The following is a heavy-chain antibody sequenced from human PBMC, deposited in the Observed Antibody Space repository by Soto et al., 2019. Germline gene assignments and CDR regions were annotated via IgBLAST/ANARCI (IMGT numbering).Heavy chain of an antibody. D-gene: IGHD6-19*01. V-gene: IGHV3-30*18. Sequence: PGGSLRLSXAASGFTFSNYGMHWVRQAPGKGLEWVAVLSYDGGDKYYADSVKGRFTISRDNSKNTLYLQMNSLRAEDTAVYYCAKDLIVYSSGWLDYWGQGTLVTVSS. J-gene: IGHJ4*02. CDR2: LSYDGGDK. CDR3: AKDLIVYSSGWLDY. CDR1: GFTFSNYG.